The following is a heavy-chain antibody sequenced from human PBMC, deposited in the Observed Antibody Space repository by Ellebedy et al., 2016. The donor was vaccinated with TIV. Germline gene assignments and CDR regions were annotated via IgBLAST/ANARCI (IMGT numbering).Heavy chain of an antibody. CDR1: GFTFTSHA. CDR2: IGARGGST. Sequence: GGSLRLXXAASGFTFTSHAMGCVRQAPGQGLEWVSRIGARGGSTYYADSVEGRLTISSDNSKSTVYLELSSLRVEDTAVYYCAKNARFSADPFDTWGQGTLVTVSS. J-gene: IGHJ4*02. V-gene: IGHV3-23*01. CDR3: AKNARFSADPFDT. D-gene: IGHD1-26*01.